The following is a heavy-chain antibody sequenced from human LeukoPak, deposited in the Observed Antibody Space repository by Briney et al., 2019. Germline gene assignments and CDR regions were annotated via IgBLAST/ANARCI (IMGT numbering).Heavy chain of an antibody. CDR2: ISAYSVNK. Sequence: ASVKVSCKASGYTFTTYGISGLGRAPGQGLEGRGGISAYSVNKNYAQKLQGRVTMTTDTSTSTAYMELRSLRSDDTAVYYCARAGSSSWYPTRLYMDVWGKGTTVTVSS. CDR1: GYTFTTYG. V-gene: IGHV1-18*01. D-gene: IGHD6-13*01. CDR3: ARAGSSSWYPTRLYMDV. J-gene: IGHJ6*03.